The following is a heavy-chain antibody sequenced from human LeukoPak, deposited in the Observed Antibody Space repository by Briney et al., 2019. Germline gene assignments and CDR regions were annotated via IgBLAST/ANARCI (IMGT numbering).Heavy chain of an antibody. CDR2: ISSSSSYI. CDR3: ARASSGWTGDY. D-gene: IGHD6-19*01. V-gene: IGHV3-21*01. CDR1: GFTFSSYA. J-gene: IGHJ4*02. Sequence: PGGSLRLSCAASGFTFSSYAMHWVRQAPGKGLKWVSSISSSSSYIYYADSVKGRFTISRDNAKNSLYLQMNSLRAEDTAVYYCARASSGWTGDYWGQGTLVTVSS.